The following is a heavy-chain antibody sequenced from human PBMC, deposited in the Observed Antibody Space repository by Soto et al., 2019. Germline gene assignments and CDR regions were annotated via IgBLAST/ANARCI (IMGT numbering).Heavy chain of an antibody. CDR3: ARIPVDTSMIYWLDP. V-gene: IGHV4-38-2*01. CDR1: GYSISSGYY. CDR2: IYYSGNT. J-gene: IGHJ5*02. D-gene: IGHD5-18*01. Sequence: PSETLSLTCAVSGYSISSGYYWGWIRQPPGKGLEWIGYIYYSGNTNYNPSLKSRVIISVDTSKNLFSLKLTSVTAADTAVYYCARIPVDTSMIYWLDPWGQGTLVTVSS.